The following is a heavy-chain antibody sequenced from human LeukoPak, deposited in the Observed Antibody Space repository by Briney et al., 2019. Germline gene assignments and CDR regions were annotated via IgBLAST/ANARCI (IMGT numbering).Heavy chain of an antibody. CDR2: IIPILGIA. CDR3: ARDGYYYDSSGALDY. CDR1: GGTFSSYT. V-gene: IGHV1-69*04. Sequence: SVKVSCKASGGTFSSYTISWVRHAPGQGLEWMGRIIPILGIANYAQKFQGRVTITADKSTSTAYMELSSPRSEDTAVYYCARDGYYYDSSGALDYWGQGTLVTVSS. D-gene: IGHD3-22*01. J-gene: IGHJ4*02.